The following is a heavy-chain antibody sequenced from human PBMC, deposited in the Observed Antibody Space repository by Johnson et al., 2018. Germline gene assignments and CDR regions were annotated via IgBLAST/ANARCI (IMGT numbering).Heavy chain of an antibody. V-gene: IGHV3-30*03. D-gene: IGHD3-22*01. J-gene: IGHJ3*02. CDR3: ARDCYCYGSRAGPLGGAFDI. CDR1: GFTFSSYG. Sequence: VQLVESGGGVVQPGRSLRLSCAASGFTFSSYGMHWVRQAPGKGLEWVAVISYDGRSTYYADSVKGRFTISRDNSKNTLYLQMNSLGAEDTAVYYGARDCYCYGSRAGPLGGAFDIWGQGTMVTVSS. CDR2: ISYDGRST.